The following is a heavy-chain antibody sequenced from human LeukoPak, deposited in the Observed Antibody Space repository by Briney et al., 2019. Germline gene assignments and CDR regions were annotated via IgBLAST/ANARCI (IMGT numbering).Heavy chain of an antibody. Sequence: PSETLSLTCTVSGGSISSYYWGWIRQPPGKGLEWIGYIYYSGSTNYNPSLKSRVTISVDTSKNQFSLKLSSVTAADTAVYYCARAPYDFWSGYYPYYYYYGMDVWGQGTTVTVSS. V-gene: IGHV4-59*01. CDR3: ARAPYDFWSGYYPYYYYYGMDV. J-gene: IGHJ6*02. D-gene: IGHD3-3*01. CDR1: GGSISSYY. CDR2: IYYSGST.